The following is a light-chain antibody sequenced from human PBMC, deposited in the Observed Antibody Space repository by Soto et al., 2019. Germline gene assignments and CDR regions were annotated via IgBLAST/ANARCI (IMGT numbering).Light chain of an antibody. V-gene: IGKV3-20*01. J-gene: IGKJ1*01. CDR2: AIS. CDR1: QSVTGNY. Sequence: EIVLTQSPGTLSLSPGESAALSCRASQSVTGNYLVWYRQKPGQAPRLLMYAISSRAAGIPDRFSGSGSGTDLTLTITSLEPEDSAVYYCQQHSIAPWTFGQGTRVEV. CDR3: QQHSIAPWT.